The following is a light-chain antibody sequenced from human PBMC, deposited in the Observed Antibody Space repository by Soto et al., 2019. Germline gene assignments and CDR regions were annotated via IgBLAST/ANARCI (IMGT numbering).Light chain of an antibody. CDR3: YSFTSSNTYV. CDR2: EVS. V-gene: IGLV2-18*02. Sequence: QSALTQPPSVSGSPGQSVTISCTGTSSDVGSYNRVSWYQQPPGTAPKVTIYEVSNRPSGVPDRFSGSKSGNTASMTISGLQPEDEADYYCYSFTSSNTYVFGTGTKVTVL. CDR1: SSDVGSYNR. J-gene: IGLJ1*01.